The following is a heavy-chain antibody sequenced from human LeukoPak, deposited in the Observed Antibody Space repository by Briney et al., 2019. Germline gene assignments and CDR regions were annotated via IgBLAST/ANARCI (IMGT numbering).Heavy chain of an antibody. Sequence: GGSLRLSCAASGFTFSSYGMHWVRQAPGKGLEWVAFIRYDGSNKYYADSVKGRFTISRDNSKNTLYLQMNSLRAEDTAMYYCARVYSSGWYHWLDSWGQGTLVTVSP. CDR1: GFTFSSYG. V-gene: IGHV3-30*02. J-gene: IGHJ5*01. CDR3: ARVYSSGWYHWLDS. D-gene: IGHD6-19*01. CDR2: IRYDGSNK.